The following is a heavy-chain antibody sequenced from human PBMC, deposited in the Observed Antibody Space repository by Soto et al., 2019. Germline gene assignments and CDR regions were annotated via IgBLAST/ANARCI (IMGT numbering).Heavy chain of an antibody. CDR3: ARGPVYYDYIWGSYSKYYFDY. Sequence: SETLSLTCAVYGGSFSGYYWSWIRQPPGKGLEWIGEINHSGSTNYNPSLKSRVTISVDTSKNQFSLKLSSVTAADTAVYYCARGPVYYDYIWGSYSKYYFDYWGQGTLVTVSS. CDR1: GGSFSGYY. CDR2: INHSGST. V-gene: IGHV4-34*01. D-gene: IGHD3-16*01. J-gene: IGHJ4*02.